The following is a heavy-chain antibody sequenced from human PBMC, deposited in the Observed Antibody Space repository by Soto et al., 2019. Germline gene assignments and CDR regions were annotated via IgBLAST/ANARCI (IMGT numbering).Heavy chain of an antibody. J-gene: IGHJ3*02. D-gene: IGHD3-9*01. CDR2: INAGNGNT. Sequence: ASVKVSCKASGYTFTSYAMHWVRQAPGQRLEWMGWINAGNGNTKYSQKFQGRVTITRDTSASTAYMELSSLRSEDTAVYYCARARARYFDWLSIWGQGTMVTVS. V-gene: IGHV1-3*01. CDR1: GYTFTSYA. CDR3: ARARARYFDWLSI.